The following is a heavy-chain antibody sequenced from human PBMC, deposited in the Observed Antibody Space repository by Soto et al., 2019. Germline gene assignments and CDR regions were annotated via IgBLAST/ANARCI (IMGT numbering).Heavy chain of an antibody. D-gene: IGHD3-10*01. CDR3: ARSPNYYYYGFDV. Sequence: NPSETLSLTCTVSGGSVSSGDYFWSWLRQSPGKRLEWIAYIYYSGSTNYNPSLKSRATISVDTSKSQVSLTLTSMTAADAALYYCARSPNYYYYGFDVWGQGTAATVSS. J-gene: IGHJ6*02. V-gene: IGHV4-61*08. CDR1: GGSVSSGDYF. CDR2: IYYSGST.